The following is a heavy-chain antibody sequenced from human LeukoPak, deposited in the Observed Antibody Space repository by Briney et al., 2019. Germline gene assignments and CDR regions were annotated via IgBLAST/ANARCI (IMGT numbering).Heavy chain of an antibody. Sequence: GGSLRLSCAASGFTFSSYSMNWVRQAPGKGLEGVSSISSSSSYLYYADSVKGRFTISRDKAKNSLYLQMNSLRAEDTAVFYCARVSGIRYCSSTSCYYYYGMDVWGQGTTVTVSS. CDR3: ARVSGIRYCSSTSCYYYYGMDV. V-gene: IGHV3-21*01. CDR2: ISSSSSYL. D-gene: IGHD2-2*01. J-gene: IGHJ6*02. CDR1: GFTFSSYS.